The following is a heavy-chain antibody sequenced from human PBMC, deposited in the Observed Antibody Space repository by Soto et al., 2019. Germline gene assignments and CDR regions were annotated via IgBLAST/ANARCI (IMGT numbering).Heavy chain of an antibody. CDR3: ARVEGGWSEFDY. V-gene: IGHV3-21*01. Sequence: RRLSCAASGFTFSSYSMNWVRQAPGKGLEWVSSISSSSSYIYYADSVKGRFTISRDNAKNSLYLQMNSLRAEDTAVYYCARVEGGWSEFDYWGQGTMVTVSS. CDR1: GFTFSSYS. D-gene: IGHD6-19*01. CDR2: ISSSSSYI. J-gene: IGHJ4*02.